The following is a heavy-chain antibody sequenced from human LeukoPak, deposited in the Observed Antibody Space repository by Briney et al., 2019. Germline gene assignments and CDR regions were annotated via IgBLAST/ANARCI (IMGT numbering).Heavy chain of an antibody. CDR2: INHNGNVN. Sequence: GGPLRLSCAASGLTFRGYWMNWAGKAPGKGLEWVASINHNGNVNYYVDSVKGRFTISRDNAKNSLYLQMSNLRAEDTAVYFCARGGGLDVWGQGATVTVSS. V-gene: IGHV3-7*03. CDR3: ARGGGLDV. CDR1: GLTFRGYW. J-gene: IGHJ6*02. D-gene: IGHD3-16*01.